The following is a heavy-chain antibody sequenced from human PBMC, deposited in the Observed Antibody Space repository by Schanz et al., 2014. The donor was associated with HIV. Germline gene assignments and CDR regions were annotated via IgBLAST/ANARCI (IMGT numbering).Heavy chain of an antibody. D-gene: IGHD2-2*01. CDR2: ISNLGSP. V-gene: IGHV4-30-2*02. CDR3: ARTRVVPAVTGHDFWFVP. J-gene: IGHJ5*02. CDR1: GGSISSGDYS. Sequence: QLQLQESGSGLVKPSQTLSLTCAVSGGSISSGDYSWSWIRQPPGKGLEWIGYISNLGSPKYNPALKNRVTLSVDTSKNHLSLNVRSVTAADTAVYYCARTRVVPAVTGHDFWFVPWGRGTLVTVSS.